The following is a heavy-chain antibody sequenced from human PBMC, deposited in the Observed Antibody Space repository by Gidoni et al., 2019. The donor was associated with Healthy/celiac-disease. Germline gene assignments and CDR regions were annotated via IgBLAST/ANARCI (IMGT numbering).Heavy chain of an antibody. CDR1: GYTFTSYA. CDR3: ARGGMTTVTTDHFQH. J-gene: IGHJ1*01. D-gene: IGHD4-17*01. V-gene: IGHV1-3*01. CDR2: INAGNGNT. Sequence: QVQLVQSGAEVKKPGASVQVSCKASGYTFTSYAMHWVRQAPGQRLEWMGWINAGNGNTKYSQKFQGRVTITRDTSASTAYMELSSLRSEDTAVYYCARGGMTTVTTDHFQHWGQGTLVTVSS.